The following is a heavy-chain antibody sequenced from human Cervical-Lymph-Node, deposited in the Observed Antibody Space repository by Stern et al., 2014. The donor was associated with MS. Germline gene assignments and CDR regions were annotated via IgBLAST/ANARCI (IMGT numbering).Heavy chain of an antibody. CDR2: IDPSDSYP. Sequence: VQLVQSGADVKKPGESLRISCKASGYSFSTYSISWVRQMPGKGLEWMGRIDPSDSYPNYSPSFQGRITLSSDASLTTAFLEWSSLRSSDTAMYYCARQSGNDLDEWGQGTLVTVSS. V-gene: IGHV5-10-1*03. CDR3: ARQSGNDLDE. J-gene: IGHJ4*02. CDR1: GYSFSTYS. D-gene: IGHD5-12*01.